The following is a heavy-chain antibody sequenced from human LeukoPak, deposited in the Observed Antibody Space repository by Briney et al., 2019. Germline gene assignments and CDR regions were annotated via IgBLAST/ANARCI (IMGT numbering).Heavy chain of an antibody. Sequence: GGSPRLSCTASGFTFSYYWMSWVRQAPGKGLEWVSSISNSGGSTYYADSVKGRFTISRDNSKNTLYLQMNSLRAEDTAVYYCAKEGFDPWGQGTLVTVSS. CDR3: AKEGFDP. CDR1: GFTFSYYW. CDR2: ISNSGGST. J-gene: IGHJ5*02. V-gene: IGHV3-23*01.